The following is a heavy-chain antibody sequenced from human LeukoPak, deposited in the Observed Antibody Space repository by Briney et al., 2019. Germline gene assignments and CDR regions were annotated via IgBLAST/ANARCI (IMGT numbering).Heavy chain of an antibody. CDR2: ISYDGSNK. V-gene: IGHV3-30*18. J-gene: IGHJ4*02. Sequence: GGSLRLSCAASGFTFSSYGMHWVRQAPGKGLEWVAVISYDGSNKYYADSVKGRFTISRDNSKNTLYLQMNSLRAEDTAVYYCAKDDRSYCGGDCYLDYWGQGTLVTVSS. CDR1: GFTFSSYG. CDR3: AKDDRSYCGGDCYLDY. D-gene: IGHD2-21*02.